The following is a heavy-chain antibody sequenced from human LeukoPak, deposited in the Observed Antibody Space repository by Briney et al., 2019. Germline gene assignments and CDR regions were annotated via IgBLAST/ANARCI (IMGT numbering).Heavy chain of an antibody. CDR2: ISYDGSNK. V-gene: IGHV3-30*04. D-gene: IGHD3-10*01. CDR3: ARDLGLDP. J-gene: IGHJ5*02. CDR1: GFTFSSYA. Sequence: GGSLRLSCAASGFTFSSYAMTWVRQAPGKGLEWVAVISYDGSNKYYADSVKGRFTISRDNSKNTLYLQMNSLRAEDTAVYYCARDLGLDPWGQGTLVTVSS.